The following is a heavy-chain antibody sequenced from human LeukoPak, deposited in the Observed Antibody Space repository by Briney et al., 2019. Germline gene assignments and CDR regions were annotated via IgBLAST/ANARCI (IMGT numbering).Heavy chain of an antibody. J-gene: IGHJ5*02. V-gene: IGHV4-59*11. CDR3: ARAPHYDILTGYPNWFDP. CDR1: GGSISSHY. Sequence: SETLSLTCTVSGGSISSHYWSWIRQPPGKGLEWIGYIYYSGSTNYNPSLKSRVTISVDTFKNQFSLKLSSVTAADTAVYYCARAPHYDILTGYPNWFDPWGQGTLVTVSS. CDR2: IYYSGST. D-gene: IGHD3-9*01.